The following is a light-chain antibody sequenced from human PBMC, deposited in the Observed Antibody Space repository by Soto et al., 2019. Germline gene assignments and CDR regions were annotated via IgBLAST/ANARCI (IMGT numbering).Light chain of an antibody. CDR2: EVT. J-gene: IGLJ3*02. CDR3: CSYAGGPRV. Sequence: QSALTQPASMSGSPGQSITISCTGTSTDVGSYNLVSWYQQYPGKAPKLFIYEVTERPSGIPNRFSGSKSGNTASLTISGLQAEDEADYYCCSYAGGPRVFGGGTKVTVL. CDR1: STDVGSYNL. V-gene: IGLV2-23*02.